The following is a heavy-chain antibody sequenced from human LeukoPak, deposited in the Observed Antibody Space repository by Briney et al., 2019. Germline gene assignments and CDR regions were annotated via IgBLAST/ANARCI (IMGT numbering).Heavy chain of an antibody. Sequence: GGSLRLSCAVSGFTFSTHSMNWVRQAPGKGLEWVSYIISSSNIIYYADSVKGRFTISRDNAKNSLYLQMNRLRAEDTAVYYCARAVGHGSGSPRLDVWGKGTTVTVSS. V-gene: IGHV3-48*01. CDR2: IISSSNII. D-gene: IGHD3-10*01. CDR3: ARAVGHGSGSPRLDV. J-gene: IGHJ6*04. CDR1: GFTFSTHS.